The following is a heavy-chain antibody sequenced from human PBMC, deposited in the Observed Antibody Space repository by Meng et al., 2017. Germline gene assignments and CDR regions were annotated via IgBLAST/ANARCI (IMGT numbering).Heavy chain of an antibody. D-gene: IGHD2-15*01. CDR3: ASTHRYCSGGSCYGTLFDY. Sequence: SETLSLTCAVSGGSISSSNWWSWVRQPPGKGLEWIGEIYHSGSTNYNPSLKSRVTISVDKSKNQFSLKLSSVTAADTAVYYCASTHRYCSGGSCYGTLFDYWGQGTLVTGLL. V-gene: IGHV4-4*02. CDR1: GGSISSSNW. J-gene: IGHJ4*02. CDR2: IYHSGST.